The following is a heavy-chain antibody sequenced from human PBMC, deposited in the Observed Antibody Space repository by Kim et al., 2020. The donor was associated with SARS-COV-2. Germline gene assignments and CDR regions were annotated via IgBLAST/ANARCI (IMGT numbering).Heavy chain of an antibody. CDR2: MDPNSGKT. D-gene: IGHD1-1*01. CDR3: AREVDNWHFDY. CDR1: GFALTTYE. J-gene: IGHJ4*02. Sequence: ASVKVSCKASGFALTTYEINWVRQAPGQGLEWMGWMDPNSGKTGYAQKFQGRVTMTRSTSINTAYIELSSLRFEDTAIYYCAREVDNWHFDYWGQGTLVTVSS. V-gene: IGHV1-8*01.